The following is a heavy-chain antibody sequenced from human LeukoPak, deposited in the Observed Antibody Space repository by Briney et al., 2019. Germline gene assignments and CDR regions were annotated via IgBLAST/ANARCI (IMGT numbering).Heavy chain of an antibody. CDR1: GFTFDDYA. CDR2: ISWNSGTI. V-gene: IGHV3-9*01. D-gene: IGHD1-26*01. CDR3: AKGDSGSYSSPVAFDI. Sequence: GGSLRLSCAASGFTFDDYAIHWVRQAPGKGLEWVSGISWNSGTIGYADSVKGRFTISRDNAKNSLYLQMTSLRAEDTALYYCAKGDSGSYSSPVAFDIWGQGTMVTVSS. J-gene: IGHJ3*02.